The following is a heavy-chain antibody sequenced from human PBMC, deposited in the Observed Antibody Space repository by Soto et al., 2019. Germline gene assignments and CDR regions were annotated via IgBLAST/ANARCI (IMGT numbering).Heavy chain of an antibody. D-gene: IGHD2-15*01. J-gene: IGHJ6*03. CDR2: INSAGSVS. Sequence: EVQLVESGGGLVQPGVSLRLSCAASGVTFSNYWMYWVRQAPGEGLVWVSRINSAGSVSSYADSVKGRLTISRDNVKNALYLQMDSLRAEDTAVYYCARGDCVGVTCYSLAGSFYYYMDVWGKGPKVTVFS. CDR3: ARGDCVGVTCYSLAGSFYYYMDV. CDR1: GVTFSNYW. V-gene: IGHV3-74*01.